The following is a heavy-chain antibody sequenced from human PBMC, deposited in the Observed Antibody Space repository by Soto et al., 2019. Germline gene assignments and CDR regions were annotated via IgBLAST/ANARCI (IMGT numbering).Heavy chain of an antibody. D-gene: IGHD2-21*02. V-gene: IGHV5-51*01. CDR3: ARTEVVTATLSNWFDP. CDR1: GYSFTSYW. CDR2: IYPGDSDT. Sequence: PRESLKISCKGSGYSFTSYWIGWVRQMPGKGLEWMGIIYPGDSDTRYSPSFQGQVTISADKSISTAYLQWSSLKASDTAMYYCARTEVVTATLSNWFDPWGQGTLVTV. J-gene: IGHJ5*02.